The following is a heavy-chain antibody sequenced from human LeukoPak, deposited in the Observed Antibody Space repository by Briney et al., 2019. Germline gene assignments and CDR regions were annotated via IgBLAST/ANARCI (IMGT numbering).Heavy chain of an antibody. J-gene: IGHJ5*02. Sequence: SETLSLTCSVSSGSISSSNYYWGWLRQPPGKGLEWIASIYSSGSTYYNPSLKSRVTISVDTSKNQFSLKLSPVTAADTAVYYCARHNIFYDSSGYQNWFDPWGQGTQVTVSS. D-gene: IGHD3-22*01. V-gene: IGHV4-39*01. CDR1: SGSISSSNYY. CDR3: ARHNIFYDSSGYQNWFDP. CDR2: IYSSGST.